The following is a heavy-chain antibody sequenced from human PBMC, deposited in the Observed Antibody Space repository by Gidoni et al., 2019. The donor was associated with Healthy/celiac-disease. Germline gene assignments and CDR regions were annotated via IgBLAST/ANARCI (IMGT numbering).Heavy chain of an antibody. D-gene: IGHD3-3*01. Sequence: QVQLVQSGAEVKKPGASVKVSCKASGYTFTSYAMHWGRQAPGQRLEWMGWINAGNGNTKYSRKFQGRVTITRDTSASTAYMELSSLRSEDTAVYYCARDRRFLEWASDSGWFDPWGQGTLVTVSS. J-gene: IGHJ5*02. CDR3: ARDRRFLEWASDSGWFDP. CDR1: GYTFTSYA. V-gene: IGHV1-3*01. CDR2: INAGNGNT.